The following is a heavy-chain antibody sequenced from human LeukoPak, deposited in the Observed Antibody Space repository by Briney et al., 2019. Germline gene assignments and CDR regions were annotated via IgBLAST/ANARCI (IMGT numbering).Heavy chain of an antibody. J-gene: IGHJ4*02. CDR1: GFTFNNYA. V-gene: IGHV3-66*01. CDR3: ARGAGSSPLGY. CDR2: IFSGGST. D-gene: IGHD6-13*01. Sequence: GGSLRLSCAASGFTFNNYAMSWVRQAPGKGLEWVSVIFSGGSTYYADSVKGRFTISRDKSKNTLDLQMNSLRVEDTAVYYCARGAGSSPLGYWSQGTLVTVSS.